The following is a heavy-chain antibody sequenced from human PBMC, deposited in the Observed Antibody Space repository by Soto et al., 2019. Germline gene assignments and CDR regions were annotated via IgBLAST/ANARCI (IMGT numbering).Heavy chain of an antibody. J-gene: IGHJ5*02. V-gene: IGHV1-3*04. D-gene: IGHD6-13*01. CDR3: TRAQGIGAAAFDYFDP. Sequence: QVQLVQSGAEVKKPGASVKVSCKASGYTFTCYTMYWVRQAPGQRLEWIGWIHTGNGATKYSQKFQGRVTITRDTSASTADMELSSLTYEDTAVYYCTRAQGIGAAAFDYFDPWGQGTLVTVSS. CDR2: IHTGNGAT. CDR1: GYTFTCYT.